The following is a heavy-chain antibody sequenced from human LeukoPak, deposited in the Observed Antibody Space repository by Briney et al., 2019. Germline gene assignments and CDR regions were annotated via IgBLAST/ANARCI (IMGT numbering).Heavy chain of an antibody. D-gene: IGHD6-13*01. CDR1: GGSISSYY. J-gene: IGHJ4*02. CDR3: ARGSSIQDPFDY. CDR2: IYTSGST. V-gene: IGHV4-4*07. Sequence: SETLSLTCTVSGGSISSYYWSWIRQPAGKGLEWIGRIYTSGSTNYNPSLKSRVTMSVDTSKNQFSLKLTSVTAADTAVYYCARGSSIQDPFDYWGQGTLVTVSS.